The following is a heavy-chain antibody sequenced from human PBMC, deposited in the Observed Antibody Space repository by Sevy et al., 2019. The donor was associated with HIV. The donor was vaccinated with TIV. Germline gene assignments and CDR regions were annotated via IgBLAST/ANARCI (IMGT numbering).Heavy chain of an antibody. V-gene: IGHV1-24*01. Sequence: ASVKVSCKVSGYTLTELSMHWVRQAPGKGLEWMGGFDPEDGETIYAQKFQGRVTMTEDTSTDTAYMELGSLRSEDTAVYYCASYEGGHYYDSSGPYYYYGMDVWGQWTTVTVSS. J-gene: IGHJ6*02. CDR1: GYTLTELS. CDR2: FDPEDGET. CDR3: ASYEGGHYYDSSGPYYYYGMDV. D-gene: IGHD3-22*01.